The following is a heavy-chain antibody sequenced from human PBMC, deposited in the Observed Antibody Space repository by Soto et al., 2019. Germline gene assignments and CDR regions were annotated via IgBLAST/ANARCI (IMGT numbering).Heavy chain of an antibody. CDR2: ISGRGGST. CDR1: GFTFNNYA. CDR3: AKDSTVTTSLYSYYYGLDV. Sequence: EVQLLESGGGLVQPGGSLRLTCAASGFTFNNYAMSWVRQAPDKGLEWVSAISGRGGSTHYADSVKGRFTISRDNSKNTLFLQMNSLRAEDTAVYYCAKDSTVTTSLYSYYYGLDVWGQGTTVTVSS. J-gene: IGHJ6*02. V-gene: IGHV3-23*01. D-gene: IGHD4-17*01.